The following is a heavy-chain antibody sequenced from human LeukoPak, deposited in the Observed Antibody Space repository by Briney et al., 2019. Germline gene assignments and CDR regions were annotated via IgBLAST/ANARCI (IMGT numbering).Heavy chain of an antibody. V-gene: IGHV1-2*02. CDR1: GYTFTAYY. CDR2: INPNSGGT. CDR3: ARGASIRTNHYYMDV. Sequence: ASVKVSCKASGYTFTAYYIHWVRQAPGQGLEWLGWINPNSGGTKYAQKFQGRVTVTRDTSINTVYMELSRLTSDDTAVYYCARGASIRTNHYYMDVWGKGTTVTVSS. J-gene: IGHJ6*03. D-gene: IGHD1-1*01.